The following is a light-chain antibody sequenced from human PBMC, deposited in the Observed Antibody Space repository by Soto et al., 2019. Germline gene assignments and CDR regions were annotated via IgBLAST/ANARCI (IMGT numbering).Light chain of an antibody. CDR2: DAS. J-gene: IGKJ4*01. Sequence: MEVIKCPYTLCAGEEGRARLTWWDKQSISSWLAWYQQKPGKAPKLLIYDASSLESGVPSRFSGIASGTELTLTISSLQPDDVPPYYCQQYNSYLLACRGGTKVDIK. CDR1: QSISSW. V-gene: IGKV1-5*01. CDR3: QQYNSYLLA.